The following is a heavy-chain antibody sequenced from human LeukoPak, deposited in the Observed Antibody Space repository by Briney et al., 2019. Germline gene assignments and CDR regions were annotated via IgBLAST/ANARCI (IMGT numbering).Heavy chain of an antibody. CDR2: INSDGSGT. CDR1: GFTFSSYW. V-gene: IGHV3-74*01. Sequence: PGGSLRLSCAASGFTFSSYWMHWVRQGPGKGLVWVSRINSDGSGTSYADSVKGRFTISRDNAKNMLYLQMNSLRAEDTAVYYCARVGCSGTNCYDGVGRAAWFDPWGQGTLVTVSS. CDR3: ARVGCSGTNCYDGVGRAAWFDP. J-gene: IGHJ5*02. D-gene: IGHD2-2*01.